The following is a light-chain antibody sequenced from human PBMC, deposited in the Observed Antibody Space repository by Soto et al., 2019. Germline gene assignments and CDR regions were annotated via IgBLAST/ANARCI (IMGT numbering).Light chain of an antibody. V-gene: IGLV2-23*01. CDR1: SSDVGSYNF. CDR2: EGT. J-gene: IGLJ2*01. CDR3: FSHAGSSTFL. Sequence: QSALTQPASVSGSPGQSITISCTETSSDVGSYNFVSWYQQHPGKAPKLMIYEGTKRPSGVSNRFSGSKSGNPASLTISGLQTEDEADYYCFSHAGSSTFLFGGGTKVTVL.